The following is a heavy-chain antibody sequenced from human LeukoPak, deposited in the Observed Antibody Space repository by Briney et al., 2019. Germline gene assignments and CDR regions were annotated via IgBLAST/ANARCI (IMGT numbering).Heavy chain of an antibody. CDR1: GASVSSGTYF. D-gene: IGHD3-22*01. J-gene: IGHJ4*02. CDR2: IYYTGTT. V-gene: IGHV4-39*01. Sequence: SETLSLTCTVSGASVSSGTYFWAWIRQPPGKGLEWIATIYYTGTTYYNPSLESRVTISVDTSKNQFSLRVTSVTAADTAVYYCAGRNDSSGYYSFDYWGQGTLVTVSS. CDR3: AGRNDSSGYYSFDY.